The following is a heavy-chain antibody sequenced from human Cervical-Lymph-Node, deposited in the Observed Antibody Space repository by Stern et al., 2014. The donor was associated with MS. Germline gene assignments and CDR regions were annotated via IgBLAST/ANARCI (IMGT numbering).Heavy chain of an antibody. CDR1: GYMFTRYA. Sequence: VQLVQSESEMKMPGASVKISCKASGYMFTRYALNWVRQAPGQGLEWLGWINTRTGTPTYAQGLTGRFVFSLDTSVSTAFLQISSLRVEDTAIYYCARPIAAADHAFDYWGQGTLITVSS. CDR2: INTRTGTP. CDR3: ARPIAAADHAFDY. J-gene: IGHJ4*02. D-gene: IGHD6-13*01. V-gene: IGHV7-4-1*01.